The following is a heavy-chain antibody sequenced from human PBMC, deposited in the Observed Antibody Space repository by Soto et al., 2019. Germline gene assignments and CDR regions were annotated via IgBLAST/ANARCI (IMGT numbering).Heavy chain of an antibody. Sequence: PGGSLRLSCTVSGFTFGDYAMSWFRQAPGKGLEWVGFIRSKPYGGTTEYAASVKGRFTISRDDSKSIAYLQMNSLKTEDTAVYYCTRGEDLYCSSTTCLNLDYWGQGTPVTVSS. CDR3: TRGEDLYCSSTTCLNLDY. D-gene: IGHD2-2*01. V-gene: IGHV3-49*03. CDR1: GFTFGDYA. CDR2: IRSKPYGGTT. J-gene: IGHJ4*02.